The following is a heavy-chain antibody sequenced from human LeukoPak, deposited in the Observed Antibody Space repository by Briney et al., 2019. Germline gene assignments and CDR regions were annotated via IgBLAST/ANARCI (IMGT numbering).Heavy chain of an antibody. CDR3: ARSVTMIRDYYYYYGMDV. J-gene: IGHJ6*02. CDR1: GFTFSDYY. V-gene: IGHV3-11*03. D-gene: IGHD3-10*01. Sequence: GGSLRLSCAASGFTFSDYYMSWIRQAPGKGLEWVSYISSSSSYTNYADSVKGRFTISRDNAKNSLYLQMNSLRAEDTAVYYCARSVTMIRDYYYYYGMDVWGQGTTDTVSS. CDR2: ISSSSSYT.